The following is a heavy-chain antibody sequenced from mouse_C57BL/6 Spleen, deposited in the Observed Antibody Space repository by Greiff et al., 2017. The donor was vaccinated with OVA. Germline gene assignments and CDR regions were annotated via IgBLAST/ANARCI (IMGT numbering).Heavy chain of an antibody. V-gene: IGHV1-15*01. Sequence: VQLQQSGAELVRPGASVTLSCKASGYTFTDYEMHWVKQTPVHGLEWIGAIDPETGGTAYNQKFKGKAILTADKSSSTAYMELRSLTSEDSAVYYCTRTGSNYAGDYWGQGTSVTVSS. CDR2: IDPETGGT. J-gene: IGHJ4*01. CDR3: TRTGSNYAGDY. CDR1: GYTFTDYE. D-gene: IGHD2-5*01.